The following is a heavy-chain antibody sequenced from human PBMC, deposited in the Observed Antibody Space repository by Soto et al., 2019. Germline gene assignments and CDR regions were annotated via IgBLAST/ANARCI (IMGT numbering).Heavy chain of an antibody. CDR1: GFTFSNCA. CDR3: AKPFNTGWTRPDY. J-gene: IGHJ4*02. V-gene: IGHV3-23*01. Sequence: EVQLLESGGGLVQPGGSLRLSCAASGFTFSNCAMTWVRQAPGKGLEWVSAISGSGGSTYYAGSVKGRFTISXXXXXXXXXXXXXXXRAEDTAVYYCAKPFNTGWTRPDYWGQGTLVTVSS. CDR2: ISGSGGST. D-gene: IGHD6-19*01.